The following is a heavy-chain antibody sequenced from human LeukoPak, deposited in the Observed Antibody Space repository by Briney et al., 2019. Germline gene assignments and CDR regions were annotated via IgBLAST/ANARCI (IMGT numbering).Heavy chain of an antibody. V-gene: IGHV3-30*02. Sequence: PGGSLRLSCAASGFTFSRYGMHWVRQAPGKGLEWVAFIRYDGSNKYYADSVKGRFTISRDNSKNTLYLQMNSLRAEDTAVYYCAKGVWSGYYRDRTFDIWGQGTMVTVSS. CDR2: IRYDGSNK. D-gene: IGHD3-3*01. CDR1: GFTFSRYG. CDR3: AKGVWSGYYRDRTFDI. J-gene: IGHJ3*02.